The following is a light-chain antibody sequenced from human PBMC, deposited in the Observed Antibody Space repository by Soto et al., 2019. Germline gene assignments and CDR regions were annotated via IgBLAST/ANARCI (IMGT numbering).Light chain of an antibody. J-gene: IGLJ2*01. Sequence: QSVLTQPPSASGTPGQRVTISCSGSGSSIGTNTVNWYRQLLGTAPKLLIYDNDQRPSGVPDRFSGSKSGTSASLAISGLQSEDEADYYCAAWDGSLNNVLFGGGTKLTVL. V-gene: IGLV1-44*01. CDR3: AAWDGSLNNVL. CDR1: GSSIGTNT. CDR2: DND.